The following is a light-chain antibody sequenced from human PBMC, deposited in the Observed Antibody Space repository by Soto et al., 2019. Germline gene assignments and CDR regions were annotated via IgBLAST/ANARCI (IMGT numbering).Light chain of an antibody. CDR1: QSVTNY. CDR3: QQRTYWPWT. J-gene: IGKJ1*01. CDR2: EAS. Sequence: EIVLTQSPGTLSLSPGERATLSCRASQSVTNYLTWYQQKPGQAPRLLIYEASNRATGIPARFSGSGSGTDFTLTISNLEPEDFAVYYCQQRTYWPWTFGQGTKVDI. V-gene: IGKV3-11*01.